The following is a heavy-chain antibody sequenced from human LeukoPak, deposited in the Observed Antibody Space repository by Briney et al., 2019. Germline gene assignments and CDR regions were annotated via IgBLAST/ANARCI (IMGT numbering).Heavy chain of an antibody. CDR1: GFTFSSYG. V-gene: IGHV3-30*02. CDR2: IRYDGSNK. CDR3: ARDVGIGEVHWFDP. J-gene: IGHJ5*02. Sequence: GGSLRLSCAASGFTFSSYGMHWVRQAPGKGLEWVAFIRYDGSNKYYADSVKGRFTISRDNAKNSLYLQMNSLRAEDTAVYYCARDVGIGEVHWFDPWGQGTLVTVSS. D-gene: IGHD3-10*01.